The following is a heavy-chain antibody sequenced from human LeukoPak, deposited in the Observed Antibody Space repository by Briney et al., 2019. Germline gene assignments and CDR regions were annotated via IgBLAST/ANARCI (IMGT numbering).Heavy chain of an antibody. J-gene: IGHJ4*02. CDR1: GYTFTSYD. Sequence: ASVTVSCTASGYTFTSYDFNWVRQATGQRPEWMGWMSPNSGDTGYAQKFQDRVTMTRNTSISTAYMELSSLRSDDTAVYYCARGPPNWGYNYWGPGTLVTVSS. CDR3: ARGPPNWGYNY. D-gene: IGHD7-27*01. V-gene: IGHV1-8*01. CDR2: MSPNSGDT.